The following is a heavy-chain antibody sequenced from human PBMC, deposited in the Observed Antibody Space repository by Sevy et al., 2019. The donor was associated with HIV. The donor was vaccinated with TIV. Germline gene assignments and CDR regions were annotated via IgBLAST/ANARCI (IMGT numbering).Heavy chain of an antibody. V-gene: IGHV4-59*08. Sequence: ETLSLTCTVSGGSITSLYWNWIRPPPGKGLEWIGNIYYNGHINYNPSLKSRVTLSLDTSKNQFSLRLSSVTAADTAMYYCAGENAWGRGYSWGQGTLVTVSS. CDR2: IYYNGHI. CDR3: AGENAWGRGYS. J-gene: IGHJ4*02. CDR1: GGSITSLY. D-gene: IGHD1-26*01.